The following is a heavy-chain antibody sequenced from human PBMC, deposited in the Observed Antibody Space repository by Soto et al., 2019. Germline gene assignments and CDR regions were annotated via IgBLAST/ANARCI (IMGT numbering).Heavy chain of an antibody. D-gene: IGHD2-15*01. V-gene: IGHV3-66*01. CDR1: GFTVSSDY. Sequence: GGSLRLSCAASGFTVSSDYMSWVRQAPGKGLEWVSVIHSGGETYYADSVKGRFSISRDISKNTLYLQMNSLRAEDTAVYYCARDLYCSGGSCYSVPWFDPWGQGTLVTVSS. CDR2: IHSGGET. CDR3: ARDLYCSGGSCYSVPWFDP. J-gene: IGHJ5*02.